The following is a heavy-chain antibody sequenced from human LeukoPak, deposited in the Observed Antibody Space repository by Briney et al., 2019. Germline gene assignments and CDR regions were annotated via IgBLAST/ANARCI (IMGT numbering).Heavy chain of an antibody. Sequence: PSETLSLTCAVYGGSFSGYYWSWIRQPPGKGLEWIGEINHSGSTNYNPSLKSRVTISVDTSKNQLSLKLSSVTAADTAVYYCARSPYYSNWFDPWGQGTLVTVSS. V-gene: IGHV4-34*01. J-gene: IGHJ5*02. CDR3: ARSPYYSNWFDP. CDR2: INHSGST. D-gene: IGHD3-10*01. CDR1: GGSFSGYY.